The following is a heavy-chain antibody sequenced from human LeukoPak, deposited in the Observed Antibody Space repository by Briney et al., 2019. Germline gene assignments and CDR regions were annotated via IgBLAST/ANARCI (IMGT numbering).Heavy chain of an antibody. CDR1: GFTFSTSW. CDR3: ARDRGYSSFDY. D-gene: IGHD6-19*01. J-gene: IGHJ4*02. Sequence: GGSLRLSCAASGFTFSTSWMNWVRQAPGKGLEWVASINPDGSEKYSVDSVKGRSTISRDNAKNSLYLQMNNLRAEDTAVYYCARDRGYSSFDYWGQGTLVTVSS. V-gene: IGHV3-7*01. CDR2: INPDGSEK.